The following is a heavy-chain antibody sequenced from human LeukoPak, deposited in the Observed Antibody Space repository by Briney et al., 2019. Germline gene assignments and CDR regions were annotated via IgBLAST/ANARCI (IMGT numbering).Heavy chain of an antibody. CDR1: GGSISGSGYC. J-gene: IGHJ4*02. Sequence: SETLSLTCTVSGGSISGSGYCWGWARQPPGTELEWIGNFHGSGKNYYNSSLKSRVTIFVDTSKNQFSLKLSSVTAADTAVYYCATFFWSNYNAVDYWGQGTPVSVSS. V-gene: IGHV4-39*01. D-gene: IGHD3-10*01. CDR2: FHGSGKN. CDR3: ATFFWSNYNAVDY.